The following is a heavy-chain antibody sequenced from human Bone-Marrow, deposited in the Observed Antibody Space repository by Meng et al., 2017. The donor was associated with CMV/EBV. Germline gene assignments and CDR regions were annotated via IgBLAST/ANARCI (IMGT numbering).Heavy chain of an antibody. J-gene: IGHJ4*02. CDR3: ASHTDYDILTGYRDD. CDR1: GGSISSSSYY. D-gene: IGHD3-9*01. CDR2: IYYSGST. V-gene: IGHV4-39*01. Sequence: SETLSLTCTVSGGSISSSSYYWGWIRQPPGKGLEWIGSIYYSGSTYYNPSLKSRVTISVDTYKNQFSLKLSSVTAVDTAVYYCASHTDYDILTGYRDDWGQGTLVTVSS.